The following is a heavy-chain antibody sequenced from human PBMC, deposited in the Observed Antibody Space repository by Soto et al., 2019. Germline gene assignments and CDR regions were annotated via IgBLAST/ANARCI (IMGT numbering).Heavy chain of an antibody. Sequence: EVRLLESGGGLVQPGGSLRLSCAASGFTFSVYAMSWVRQAPGKGLEWVSGISGSGDSTHYADYVKGRFTVSRDNSKSMLYLQTNRLGAEDTAIYYCAKALYGGFTYWGQGTLVTVSS. CDR1: GFTFSVYA. V-gene: IGHV3-23*01. D-gene: IGHD3-10*01. J-gene: IGHJ4*02. CDR2: ISGSGDST. CDR3: AKALYGGFTY.